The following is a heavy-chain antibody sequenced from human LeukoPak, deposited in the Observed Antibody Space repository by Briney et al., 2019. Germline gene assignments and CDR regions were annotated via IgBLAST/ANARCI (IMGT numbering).Heavy chain of an antibody. D-gene: IGHD5-18*01. CDR1: GGSISSYY. CDR2: IYTSGRT. J-gene: IGHJ4*02. CDR3: ARLRGYTYGDFDY. V-gene: IGHV4-4*07. Sequence: SETLSLTCTVSGGSISSYYWSWIRQPAGKGLEWIGRIYTSGRTNYNPSLESRVSMSVDASKNQISMKLNSVAAADTAVYYCARLRGYTYGDFDYWGRGTLVTVSS.